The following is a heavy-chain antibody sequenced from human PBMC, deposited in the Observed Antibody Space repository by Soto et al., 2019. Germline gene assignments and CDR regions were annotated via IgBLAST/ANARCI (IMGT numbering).Heavy chain of an antibody. D-gene: IGHD1-26*01. CDR3: ARGGGATFTHYYYYMDV. CDR2: INGGNGKS. CDR1: GYTFSTYE. Sequence: QVQLVQSGAEVKKPGASVKVSCEASGYTFSTYEMHWVRQAPGQRPEWMGWINGGNGKSKYSETLQGRVTFTRDTSASTAYMELTSLRSKDTAVYYCARGGGATFTHYYYYMDVWGTGTTVTVSS. V-gene: IGHV1-3*01. J-gene: IGHJ6*03.